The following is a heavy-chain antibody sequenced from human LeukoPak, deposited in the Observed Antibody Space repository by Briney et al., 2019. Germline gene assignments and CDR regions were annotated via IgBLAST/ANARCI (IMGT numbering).Heavy chain of an antibody. J-gene: IGHJ6*02. CDR3: ARTLDLAYCGGDCYSFSTDYYYYSGMDV. V-gene: IGHV3-30*04. CDR2: ISYDGSNK. Sequence: GGSLRLSCAASGFTFSSYAMHWVRQAPGKGLEWVAVISYDGSNKYYADSVKGRFTISRDNSKNTLYLQMNSLRAEDTAVYYCARTLDLAYCGGDCYSFSTDYYYYSGMDVWGQGTTVTVSS. D-gene: IGHD2-21*02. CDR1: GFTFSSYA.